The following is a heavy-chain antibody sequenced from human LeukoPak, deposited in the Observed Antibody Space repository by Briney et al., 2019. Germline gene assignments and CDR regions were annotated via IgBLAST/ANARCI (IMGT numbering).Heavy chain of an antibody. CDR3: AKDRAPLYSRILRPYAFDI. J-gene: IGHJ3*02. CDR1: GFTFSSYG. D-gene: IGHD6-13*01. V-gene: IGHV3-21*04. CDR2: ISEGGNYI. Sequence: PGGSLRLSCTASGFTFSSYGMNWIRQAPGKGLEWVSGISEGGNYINYAASVKGRFSISRDNAKNSLYLQMNSLRTEDTAVYYCAKDRAPLYSRILRPYAFDIWGQGTMVTVSS.